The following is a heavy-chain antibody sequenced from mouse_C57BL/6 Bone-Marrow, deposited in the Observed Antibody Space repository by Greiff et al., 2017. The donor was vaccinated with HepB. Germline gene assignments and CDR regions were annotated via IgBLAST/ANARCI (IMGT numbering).Heavy chain of an antibody. J-gene: IGHJ2*01. D-gene: IGHD2-3*01. CDR3: ARSDGYYDY. Sequence: VQLQQSGPVLVKPGASVKMSCKASGYTFTDYYMNWVKQSHGKSLEWIGVINPYNGGTSYNQKFKGKATLTVDKSSSTAYMELNSLTSEDSAVYYCARSDGYYDYWGQGTTRTVSS. CDR1: GYTFTDYY. V-gene: IGHV1-19*01. CDR2: INPYNGGT.